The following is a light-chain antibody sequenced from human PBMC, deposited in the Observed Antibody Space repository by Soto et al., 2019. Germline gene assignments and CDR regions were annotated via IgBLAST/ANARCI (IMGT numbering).Light chain of an antibody. CDR3: SSYTSSSTL. V-gene: IGLV2-14*01. Sequence: QSVLTQPASVSGSPGQSITISCTGTSSDVGGYNYVSWYQQHPGKAPKLMIYDVSNRPSGVSNRFSGSKSGNTASLTISGLQAEDEADYYCSSYTSSSTLFETGTKLTVL. CDR2: DVS. CDR1: SSDVGGYNY. J-gene: IGLJ1*01.